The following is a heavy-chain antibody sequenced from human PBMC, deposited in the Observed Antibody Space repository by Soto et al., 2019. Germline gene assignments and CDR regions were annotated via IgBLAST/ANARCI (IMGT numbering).Heavy chain of an antibody. V-gene: IGHV3-43D*04. J-gene: IGHJ6*02. CDR2: ISWDGGST. D-gene: IGHD2-15*01. CDR3: AKDMSLLRSYYYYGMDV. CDR1: GFTFDDYA. Sequence: GGSLRLSCAASGFTFDDYAMHWVRQAPGKGLGWVSLISWDGGSTYYADSVKGRFTISRDNSKNSLYLQMNSLRAEDTALYYCAKDMSLLRSYYYYGMDVWGQGTTVTVSS.